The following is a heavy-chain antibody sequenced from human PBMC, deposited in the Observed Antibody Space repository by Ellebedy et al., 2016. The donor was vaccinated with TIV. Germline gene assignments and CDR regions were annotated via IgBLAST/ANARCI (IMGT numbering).Heavy chain of an antibody. D-gene: IGHD2/OR15-2a*01. CDR3: ARDQHFAFDL. V-gene: IGHV3-48*02. CDR2: ISRDGGAT. J-gene: IGHJ2*01. Sequence: PGGSLRLSCAASGFPFSGYSMNWVRQAPGKGLEWLSYISRDGGATYYADSVKGRFTISRDNPKNSLFLQMNSLRDDDTAVYSCARDQHFAFDLWGRGTLVTVSS. CDR1: GFPFSGYS.